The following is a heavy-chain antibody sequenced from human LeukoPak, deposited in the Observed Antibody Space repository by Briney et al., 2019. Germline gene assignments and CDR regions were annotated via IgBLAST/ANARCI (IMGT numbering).Heavy chain of an antibody. D-gene: IGHD1-26*01. J-gene: IGHJ3*02. CDR1: GFTFSGSA. Sequence: GGSLKLSCAASGFTFSGSAMHWVRQASGKGLEWVGRIKSKANSYATAYAASVKGRFTISRDDSKNTAYLQMNSLKTEDTAVYYCTRLVGATTAGFYEAFDIWGQGTMVTVSS. CDR2: IKSKANSYAT. V-gene: IGHV3-73*01. CDR3: TRLVGATTAGFYEAFDI.